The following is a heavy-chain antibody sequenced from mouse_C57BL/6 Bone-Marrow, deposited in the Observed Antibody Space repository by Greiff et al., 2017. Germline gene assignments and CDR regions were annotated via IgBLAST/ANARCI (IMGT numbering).Heavy chain of an antibody. CDR2: IHPNSGST. V-gene: IGHV1-64*01. Sequence: VQLKQPGAELVKPGASVKLSCKASGYTFTSYWMHWVKQRPGQGLEWIGMIHPNSGSTNYNEKFKSKATLTVDKSSSTAYMQLSSLTSEDSAVYYCARPPYGSSFFDDWGQGTTLTVSS. CDR3: ARPPYGSSFFDD. D-gene: IGHD1-1*01. CDR1: GYTFTSYW. J-gene: IGHJ2*01.